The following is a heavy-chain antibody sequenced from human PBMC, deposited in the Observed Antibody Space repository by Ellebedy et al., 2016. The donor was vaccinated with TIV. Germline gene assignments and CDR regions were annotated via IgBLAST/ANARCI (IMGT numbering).Heavy chain of an antibody. D-gene: IGHD6-13*01. CDR2: INPNSGGT. CDR1: GYTFTGYY. Sequence: AASVKVSCKASGYTFTGYYMHWVRQAPGQGLEWMGWINPNSGGTNYAQTFQGRVTMTRDTSISTAYMELSRLRSDDTAVYYCASDRSAGGDFDYWGQGTLVTVSS. V-gene: IGHV1-2*02. CDR3: ASDRSAGGDFDY. J-gene: IGHJ4*02.